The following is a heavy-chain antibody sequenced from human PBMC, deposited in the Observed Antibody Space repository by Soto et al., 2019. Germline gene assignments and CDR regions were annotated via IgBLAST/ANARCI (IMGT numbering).Heavy chain of an antibody. J-gene: IGHJ6*02. CDR2: IGGSGSST. CDR3: ARVDVIVAAGTVDV. D-gene: IGHD6-13*01. V-gene: IGHV3-11*06. Sequence: QVQLVESGGGLVKPGGSLRLSCAASGFTFSAYYMTWIRQAPGRGLEWLSYIGGSGSSTNYAEAVKGRFTNARDNAQDALYLQMNCLRADDTAVYYCARVDVIVAAGTVDVWGQGTTVTVSS. CDR1: GFTFSAYY.